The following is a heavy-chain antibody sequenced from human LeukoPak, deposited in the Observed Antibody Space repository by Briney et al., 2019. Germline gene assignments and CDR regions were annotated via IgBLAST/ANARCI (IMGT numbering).Heavy chain of an antibody. CDR1: GGSISSLIYY. J-gene: IGHJ4*02. Sequence: SETLSLTCTVSGGSISSLIYYWGWIRQPPGKGLEWIGSIHYSGSTYYSPSLKSRVTISVDTSRNQFSLKLTSVTAADTAVYYCARDGPIKWGQGTLVTVSS. D-gene: IGHD5-24*01. V-gene: IGHV4-39*07. CDR2: IHYSGST. CDR3: ARDGPIK.